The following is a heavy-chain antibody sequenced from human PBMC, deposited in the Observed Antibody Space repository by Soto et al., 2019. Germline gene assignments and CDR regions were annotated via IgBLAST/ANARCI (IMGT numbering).Heavy chain of an antibody. CDR1: GFTFSSYA. Sequence: GGSLRLSCAASGFTFSSYAMSWVRQAPGKGLEWVSAISGSGGSTYYADSVKGRFTISRDNSKNTLYLQMNSLRAEDTAVYYCAKITHEQGLQGMDFDYWGQGTMVTVS. CDR3: AKITHEQGLQGMDFDY. V-gene: IGHV3-23*01. J-gene: IGHJ4*02. D-gene: IGHD4-4*01. CDR2: ISGSGGST.